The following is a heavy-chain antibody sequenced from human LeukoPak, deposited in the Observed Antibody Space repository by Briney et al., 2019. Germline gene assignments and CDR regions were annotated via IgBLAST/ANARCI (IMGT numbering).Heavy chain of an antibody. CDR2: IYYSGST. V-gene: IGHV4-59*08. CDR1: GGSISSYY. CDR3: ARMIKDGYNGGCAFDT. J-gene: IGHJ3*02. D-gene: IGHD5-12*01. Sequence: SETLSLTCAVSGGSISSYYWSWIRQPPGKGLEWIGYIYYSGSTNYNPSLKSRVTISVDTSKNQFSLKLSSVTAADTAVYYCARMIKDGYNGGCAFDTWGQGTMVTVSS.